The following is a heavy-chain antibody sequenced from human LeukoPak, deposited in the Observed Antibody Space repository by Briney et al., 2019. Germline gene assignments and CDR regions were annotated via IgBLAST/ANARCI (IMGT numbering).Heavy chain of an antibody. CDR3: AKDVTDSSGYYYDWYFQH. CDR1: GGTFSSYA. J-gene: IGHJ1*01. Sequence: ASVKVSCKASGGTFSSYAISWVRQAPGQGLEWMGRIIPILGIANYAQKFQGRVTITADKSTSTAYMELSSLRSEDTAVYYCAKDVTDSSGYYYDWYFQHWGQGTLVTVSS. CDR2: IIPILGIA. D-gene: IGHD3-22*01. V-gene: IGHV1-69*04.